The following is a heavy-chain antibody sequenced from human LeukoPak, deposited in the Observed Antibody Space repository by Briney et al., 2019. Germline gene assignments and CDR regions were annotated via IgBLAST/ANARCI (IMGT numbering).Heavy chain of an antibody. CDR1: GVTFSGYW. CDR2: INPDGRTI. J-gene: IGHJ4*02. Sequence: GGSLRLSCAASGVTFSGYWMHWVRQPPGKGLVWLSRINPDGRTIDNADAQEGGFTTSRDNAKNTLYLQMHSLTAEDAGVYLCATAGYYRFDHWGQGTLVPVSS. V-gene: IGHV3-74*01. D-gene: IGHD3-9*01. CDR3: ATAGYYRFDH.